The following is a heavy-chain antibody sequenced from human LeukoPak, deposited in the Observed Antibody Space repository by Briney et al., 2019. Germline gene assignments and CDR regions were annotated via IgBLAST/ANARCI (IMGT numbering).Heavy chain of an antibody. CDR2: ISGGGGST. V-gene: IGHV3-23*01. Sequence: GGSLRLSCAASGITFSSHAMSWVRQAPWKGLEWVSAISGGGGSTDYADSVKGRFTISRDNSKNTLYLQMNSLRAEGTAVYYCAKGIKNWNAPFYCWGQGTLFTVSS. CDR1: GITFSSHA. CDR3: AKGIKNWNAPFYC. D-gene: IGHD1-1*01. J-gene: IGHJ4*02.